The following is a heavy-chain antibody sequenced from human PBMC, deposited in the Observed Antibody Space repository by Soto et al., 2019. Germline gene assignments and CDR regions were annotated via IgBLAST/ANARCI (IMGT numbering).Heavy chain of an antibody. V-gene: IGHV3-66*01. J-gene: IGHJ5*02. CDR2: IYIAGNT. CDR3: ARVGITIFGVVIENWFDP. CDR1: GFTVSSNY. D-gene: IGHD3-3*01. Sequence: GGSLRLSCEVSGFTVSSNYVSWVRQVPGKGLEWVSVIYIAGNTYYADSVKGRFTLSRDTSKNTLYLQMNSLRAEDTAVYYCARVGITIFGVVIENWFDPWGQGTLVTVSS.